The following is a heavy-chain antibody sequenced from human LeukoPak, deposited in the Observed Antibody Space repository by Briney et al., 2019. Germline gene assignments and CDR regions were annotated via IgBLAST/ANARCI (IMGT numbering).Heavy chain of an antibody. J-gene: IGHJ4*02. CDR1: GFTFSSYA. CDR3: ADLSDYGGYFDY. Sequence: GGSLRLSCAASGFTFSSYAMSWVRQAPGKGLEWVSAISGSGGSTYYADSVKGRFTISRDNSKNTLYLQMNSLRAEDTAVYYCADLSDYGGYFDYWGQGTLVTVSS. V-gene: IGHV3-23*01. CDR2: ISGSGGST. D-gene: IGHD4-17*01.